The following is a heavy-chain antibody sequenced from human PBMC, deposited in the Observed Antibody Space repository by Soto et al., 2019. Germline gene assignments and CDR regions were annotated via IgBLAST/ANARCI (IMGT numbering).Heavy chain of an antibody. D-gene: IGHD3-10*01. CDR2: IHYSGST. V-gene: IGHV4-59*01. Sequence: QVLLQESGPGLVKPSETLSLSCTVSGGSITNYYWNWIRQPPGTGLEWIGNIHYSGSTNYKRYLKSRVTISVDTSKNQFSLKLSSVTAADTAVYYCATGWFSALVVGVLIFDPWGQGTLVTVSS. CDR1: GGSITNYY. J-gene: IGHJ5*02. CDR3: ATGWFSALVVGVLIFDP.